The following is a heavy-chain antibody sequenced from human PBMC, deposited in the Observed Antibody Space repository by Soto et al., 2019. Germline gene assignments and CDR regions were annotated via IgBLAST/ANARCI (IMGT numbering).Heavy chain of an antibody. V-gene: IGHV4-31*03. CDR2: IYYSGST. Sequence: SETLSLTCTVSGGSISSGGYYWSWIRQHPGKGLEWIGYIYYSGSTYYNPSLKSRVTISVDTSKNQFSLKLSSVTAADTAVYYCARDSITGTPSYYGMDVWGQGTTVTVS. CDR3: ARDSITGTPSYYGMDV. CDR1: GGSISSGGYY. J-gene: IGHJ6*02. D-gene: IGHD1-7*01.